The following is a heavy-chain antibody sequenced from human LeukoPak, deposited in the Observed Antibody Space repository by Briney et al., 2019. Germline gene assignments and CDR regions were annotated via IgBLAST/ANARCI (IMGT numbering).Heavy chain of an antibody. Sequence: SETLSLTCTVSGGSISSGDYYWSWIRQPPGKGLEWIGYIYYSGSTYYNPSLKSRVTISVDTSENQFSLKLSSVTAADTAVYYCARSTYDYVWGSYRSNWFDPWGQGTLVTASS. CDR2: IYYSGST. CDR1: GGSISSGDYY. V-gene: IGHV4-30-4*01. CDR3: ARSTYDYVWGSYRSNWFDP. J-gene: IGHJ5*02. D-gene: IGHD3-16*02.